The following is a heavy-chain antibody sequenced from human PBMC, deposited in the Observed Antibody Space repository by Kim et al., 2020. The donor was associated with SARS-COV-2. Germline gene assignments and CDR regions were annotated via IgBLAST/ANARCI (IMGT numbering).Heavy chain of an antibody. CDR2: IYPGDSDT. Sequence: GESLKISCKGSGNTFTRYCIGWGRQMPGKGLEWMGIIYPGDSDTRYDQFFQGQVTISDNTSISPAYLPWRRLKAPDTAIYYCWGKQENTSGRYLDSWGQG. CDR1: GNTFTRYC. D-gene: IGHD3-10*01. V-gene: IGHV5-51*01. J-gene: IGHJ4*02. CDR3: WGKQENTSGRYLDS.